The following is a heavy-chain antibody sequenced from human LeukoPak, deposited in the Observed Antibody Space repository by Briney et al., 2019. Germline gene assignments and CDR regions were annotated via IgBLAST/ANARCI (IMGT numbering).Heavy chain of an antibody. Sequence: PGGSLRLSCAAPGFTFSSYSMNWVRQAPGKGLEWVSSISSSSSYIYYADSVKGRFTISRDNAKNSLYLQMNSLRAEDTAVYYCARGEFGTYYYDSSGPGAFDIWGQGTMVTVSS. CDR2: ISSSSSYI. CDR1: GFTFSSYS. CDR3: ARGEFGTYYYDSSGPGAFDI. V-gene: IGHV3-21*01. D-gene: IGHD3-22*01. J-gene: IGHJ3*02.